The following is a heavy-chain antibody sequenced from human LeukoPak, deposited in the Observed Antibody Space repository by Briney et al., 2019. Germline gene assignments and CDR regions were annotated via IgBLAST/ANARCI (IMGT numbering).Heavy chain of an antibody. V-gene: IGHV4-4*02. CDR3: ARGSYNYGHYSGFTL. CDR1: GGSISSSNW. Sequence: SETLSLTCAVSGGSISSSNWWSWVRQPPGKGLEWIGKIYHSGSTNYNPSLKSRVTISVDKSKNQFSLKLSSVTAADTAVYYCARGSYNYGHYSGFTLWGQGTMVTVSS. CDR2: IYHSGST. J-gene: IGHJ3*01. D-gene: IGHD3-10*01.